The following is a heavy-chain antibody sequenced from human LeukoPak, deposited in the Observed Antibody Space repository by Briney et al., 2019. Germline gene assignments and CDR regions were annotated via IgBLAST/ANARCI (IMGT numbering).Heavy chain of an antibody. J-gene: IGHJ4*02. CDR3: ARLGYYGSGSLVDYFDY. D-gene: IGHD3-10*01. Sequence: NPSETLSLTCTVSGGSISSYYWSWIRQPPGKGLEWIGYIFYSGSTNYNPSLKSRVTISVDTSKNQFSLRLSSVTAADTAVYYCARLGYYGSGSLVDYFDYWGQGTLVTVSS. V-gene: IGHV4-59*08. CDR1: GGSISSYY. CDR2: IFYSGST.